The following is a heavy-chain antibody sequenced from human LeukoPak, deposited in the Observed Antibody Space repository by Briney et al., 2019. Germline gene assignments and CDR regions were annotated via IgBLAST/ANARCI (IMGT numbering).Heavy chain of an antibody. V-gene: IGHV4-61*09. D-gene: IGHD6-13*01. J-gene: IGHJ4*02. Sequence: NPSETLSLTCTVSGDSVSSDNYYWSWIRQPAGKGLEWIGHIYTSGITTYNPSLKSRVTMSLDTSKIQFSLNLNSVTAADTAIYTCARARYSSSWLFDYWGQGTLVTVSS. CDR2: IYTSGIT. CDR1: GDSVSSDNYY. CDR3: ARARYSSSWLFDY.